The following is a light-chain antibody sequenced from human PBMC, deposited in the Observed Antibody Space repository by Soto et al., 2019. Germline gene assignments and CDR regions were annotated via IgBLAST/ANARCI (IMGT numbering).Light chain of an antibody. CDR1: SSDVGGYNY. V-gene: IGLV2-14*01. CDR3: RSYTSSSTLV. J-gene: IGLJ2*01. Sequence: QSVLTQPASVSGSPGQSITISCTGTSSDVGGYNYVSWYQQHPGKATKLMIYDVSNRPSGVSNRFSGSKSGTTASLTISGLQAEDEADYYCRSYTSSSTLVFGGGTKLTVL. CDR2: DVS.